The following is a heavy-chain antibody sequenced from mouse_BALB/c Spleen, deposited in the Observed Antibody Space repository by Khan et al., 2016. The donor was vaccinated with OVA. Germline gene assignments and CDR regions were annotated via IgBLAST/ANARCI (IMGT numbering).Heavy chain of an antibody. J-gene: IGHJ2*01. V-gene: IGHV3-2*02. CDR2: ISYSGNT. CDR1: GYSITSDYA. CDR3: ASIQRGEFDY. Sequence: QLEESGPGLVKPSQSLSLTCTVTGYSITSDYAWNWIRQFPGNKLEWMGYISYSGNTKYNPSLKSRISITRDTSKNQFFLQLNFVTIEDTATYYCASIQRGEFDYWGQGTTLTVSS.